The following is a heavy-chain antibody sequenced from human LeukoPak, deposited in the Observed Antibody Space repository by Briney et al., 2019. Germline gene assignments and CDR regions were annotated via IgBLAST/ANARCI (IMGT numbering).Heavy chain of an antibody. D-gene: IGHD2-15*01. CDR3: ARRYCSGGTCYFFDY. CDR1: GFTVSSNC. CDR2: ICSGGNT. J-gene: IGHJ4*02. Sequence: GGSLRLSCAASGFTVSSNCMSWVRQAPGKGLEWVSLICSGGNTYYADSVKGRFTISRDDSKNTLYLQMNSLRAEDTAVYYCARRYCSGGTCYFFDYWGQGTLVTVSS. V-gene: IGHV3-53*01.